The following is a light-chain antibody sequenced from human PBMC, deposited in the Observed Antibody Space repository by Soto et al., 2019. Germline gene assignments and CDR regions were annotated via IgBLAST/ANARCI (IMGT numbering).Light chain of an antibody. CDR1: HSLLHSNGYNY. V-gene: IGKV2-28*01. CDR3: MQALQTPIP. J-gene: IGKJ5*01. CDR2: LGS. Sequence: DIVMTQSTLSLPVTPGEPASISCRSSHSLLHSNGYNYLDWYLQKPGQSPQLLIYLGSNRASGVPDRFSGSGSGTDFTLKISRVEAEDVGLYYCMQALQTPIPFCQVGRLEIK.